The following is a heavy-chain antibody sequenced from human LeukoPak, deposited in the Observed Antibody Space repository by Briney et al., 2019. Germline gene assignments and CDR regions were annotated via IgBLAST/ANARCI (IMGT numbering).Heavy chain of an antibody. J-gene: IGHJ4*02. Sequence: KPSETLPLTCAVYGGSFSGYYWSWIRQPPGKGLEWIGEINHSGSTNYNPSLKSRVTISVDTSMNQFSLKLSSVTAADTAVYYCARGIPSQYYYGSGSLFDYWGQGTLVTVSS. CDR3: ARGIPSQYYYGSGSLFDY. CDR1: GGSFSGYY. D-gene: IGHD3-10*01. V-gene: IGHV4-34*01. CDR2: INHSGST.